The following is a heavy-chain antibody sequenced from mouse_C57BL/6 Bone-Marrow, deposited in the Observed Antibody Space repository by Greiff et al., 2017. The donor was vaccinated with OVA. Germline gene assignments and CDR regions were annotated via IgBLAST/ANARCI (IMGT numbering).Heavy chain of an antibody. Sequence: EVKLMESGGDLVKPGGSLKLSCAASGFTFSSYGMSWVRQTPDKRLEWVATISSGGSYTYYPDRVKGRFTISRDNAKNTRYLQMSSLKSEDTVMYYCARVKVYYYGSYAMDYWGQGTSVTVSS. D-gene: IGHD1-1*01. CDR1: GFTFSSYG. J-gene: IGHJ4*01. CDR3: ARVKVYYYGSYAMDY. V-gene: IGHV5-6*01. CDR2: ISSGGSYT.